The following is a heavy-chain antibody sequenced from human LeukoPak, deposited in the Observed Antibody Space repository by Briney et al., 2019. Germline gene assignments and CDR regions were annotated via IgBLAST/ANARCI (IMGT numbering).Heavy chain of an antibody. CDR1: GSSFSSFA. J-gene: IGHJ4*02. CDR2: IRSNGATA. Sequence: PGGSLRLSCAASGSSFSSFAMTWVRQAPGKGLEWVSTIRSNGATAYNADSVKGRFTISRDNSKNTVYLQMNSLRVEDTAIYYCARGQEFDDGVFDSWGQGTLVTVSS. V-gene: IGHV3-23*01. CDR3: ARGQEFDDGVFDS. D-gene: IGHD1-1*01.